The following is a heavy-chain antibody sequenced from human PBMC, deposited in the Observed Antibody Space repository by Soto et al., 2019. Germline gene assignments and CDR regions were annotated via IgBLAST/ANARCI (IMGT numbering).Heavy chain of an antibody. CDR3: ARSVAVPGAHTDY. J-gene: IGHJ4*02. V-gene: IGHV4-59*01. Sequence: QVQLQESGPGLVKPSETLSLTCSVSGGSISGSYWSWIRQSPGKGLEWLGYVYYTGSTNYSPSLRSRVSISVDTSKNEFSLRLCSVTAADTAVYFCARSVAVPGAHTDYWGQGTQVTVSS. CDR2: VYYTGST. CDR1: GGSISGSY. D-gene: IGHD6-19*01.